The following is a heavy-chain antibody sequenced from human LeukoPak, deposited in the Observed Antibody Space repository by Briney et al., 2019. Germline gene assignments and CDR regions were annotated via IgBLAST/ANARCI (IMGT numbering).Heavy chain of an antibody. Sequence: SETLSLTCSVSGGSIGPFYWSWIRQSPGKGLEWLGYISDTGGADYSPSLMSRVTISIDTSKNQISLKLTLVTVADTAVYFCARDFWQKRDRQWYYYGLDVWGQGTTVTVSS. CDR2: ISDTGGA. V-gene: IGHV4-59*12. CDR3: ARDFWQKRDRQWYYYGLDV. D-gene: IGHD3-16*01. J-gene: IGHJ6*02. CDR1: GGSIGPFY.